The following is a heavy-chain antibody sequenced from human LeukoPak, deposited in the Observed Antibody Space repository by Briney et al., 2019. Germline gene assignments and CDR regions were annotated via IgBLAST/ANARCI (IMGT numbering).Heavy chain of an antibody. D-gene: IGHD2-2*01. CDR3: AKAPPHCSSTSCYFWFDP. CDR1: GFTFDDYA. CDR2: ISWNSGSI. Sequence: PGGSLRLSCAASGFTFDDYAVHWVRQAPGKGLEWVSGISWNSGSIGYADSVKGRFTISRDNAKNSLYLQMNSLRAEDTALYYCAKAPPHCSSTSCYFWFDPWGQGTLVTVSS. V-gene: IGHV3-9*01. J-gene: IGHJ5*02.